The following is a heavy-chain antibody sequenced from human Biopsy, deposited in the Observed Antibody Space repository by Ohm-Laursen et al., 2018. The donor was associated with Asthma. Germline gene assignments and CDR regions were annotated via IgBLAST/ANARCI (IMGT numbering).Heavy chain of an antibody. CDR1: GGTFNTYV. CDR2: INSVFGTT. CDR3: ARKAGSCISRTCYSLDF. V-gene: IGHV1-69*13. D-gene: IGHD2-2*01. J-gene: IGHJ4*02. Sequence: SVKVTCKSLGGTFNTYVIGWARQAPGQGLEWMGGINSVFGTTTYPQKFQDRVTITADDSTSTVYMELSSLRSEDTAVYYCARKAGSCISRTCYSLDFWGQGTLVTVSS.